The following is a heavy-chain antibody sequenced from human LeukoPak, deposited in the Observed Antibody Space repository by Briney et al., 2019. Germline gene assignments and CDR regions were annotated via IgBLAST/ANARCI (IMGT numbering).Heavy chain of an antibody. J-gene: IGHJ4*02. CDR3: ATDRARLFDY. Sequence: GASVKVSCKVSGNTLTELSMHWVRQAPGKGLEWMGGFDPEDGETTYAQKFQGRVAMTEDTSTDTAYMELSSLRSEDTAVYYCATDRARLFDYWGQGTLVTVSS. D-gene: IGHD4-11*01. CDR1: GNTLTELS. CDR2: FDPEDGET. V-gene: IGHV1-24*01.